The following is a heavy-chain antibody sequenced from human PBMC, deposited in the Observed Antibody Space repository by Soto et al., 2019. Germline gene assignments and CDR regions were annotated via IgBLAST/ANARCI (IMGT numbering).Heavy chain of an antibody. Sequence: PGGSLRLSCEASGFTFSGFDMHWVRQPTGKGLEWVSSIGTAGDTYYAVSVKGRFTISRDXXXXXLXLXMXXXXAGXMAVYFCAKSQEIGTHFFDSWGQGTQVTVSS. CDR2: IGTAGDT. CDR1: GFTFSGFD. J-gene: IGHJ4*02. V-gene: IGHV3-13*01. CDR3: AKSQEIGTHFFDS. D-gene: IGHD6-13*01.